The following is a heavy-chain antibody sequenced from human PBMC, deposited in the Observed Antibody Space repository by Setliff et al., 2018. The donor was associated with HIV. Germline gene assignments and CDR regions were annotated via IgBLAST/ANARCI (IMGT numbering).Heavy chain of an antibody. CDR1: GFTFSDYW. D-gene: IGHD3-22*01. Sequence: GGSLRLSCAASGFTFSDYWMTWVRQAPGKGLEWVANISQDGSEKYYVDSVKGRFTISRDNSKNSLYLQMNSLRAEDTAVYYCAKDLVYYDSSGDLDYWGQGTLVTVSS. CDR3: AKDLVYYDSSGDLDY. CDR2: ISQDGSEK. V-gene: IGHV3-7*03. J-gene: IGHJ4*02.